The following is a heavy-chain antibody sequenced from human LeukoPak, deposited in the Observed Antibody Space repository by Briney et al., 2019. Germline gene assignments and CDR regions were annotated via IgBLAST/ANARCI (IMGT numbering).Heavy chain of an antibody. CDR2: IKQDGSEK. CDR3: ARKGEDYPDNAGYGGFGP. J-gene: IGHJ5*02. V-gene: IGHV3-7*01. D-gene: IGHD5-12*01. CDR1: GFSFGSYW. Sequence: GGSLRLSCAASGFSFGSYWMHWVRQAPGTGLEWVASIKQDGSEKLCGASVRGRFTVSRDNARNSLYLNMKTLRSEDTALYYCARKGEDYPDNAGYGGFGPWGQGTLVIVSS.